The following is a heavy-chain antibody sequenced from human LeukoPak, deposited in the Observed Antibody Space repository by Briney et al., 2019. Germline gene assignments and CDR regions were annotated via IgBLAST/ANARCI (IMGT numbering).Heavy chain of an antibody. CDR1: GFTFSSYS. CDR3: ARAALRGGIFEDY. D-gene: IGHD3-3*01. V-gene: IGHV3-21*01. CDR2: ISSSSSYI. Sequence: PGGTLRLSCAASGFTFSSYSMNWVRQAPGKGLEWVSSISSSSSYIYYADSVKGRFTISRDNAKNSLYLQMNSLRAEDTAVYYCARAALRGGIFEDYWGQETLVTVSS. J-gene: IGHJ4*02.